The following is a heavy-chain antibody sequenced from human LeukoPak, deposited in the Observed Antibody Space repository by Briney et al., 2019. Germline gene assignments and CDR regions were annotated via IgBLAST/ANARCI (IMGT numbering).Heavy chain of an antibody. J-gene: IGHJ6*02. D-gene: IGHD1-20*01. CDR1: GGTFSSYA. Sequence: SVKVSCKASGGTFSSYAISWVRQAPGQGLEWMGGIIPIFGTANYAQKFQGRVTITADESASTAYMELSSLRSEDTAVYYCARDWGAGYNWKEGDYYYGMDVWGQGTTVTVSS. CDR2: IIPIFGTA. V-gene: IGHV1-69*13. CDR3: ARDWGAGYNWKEGDYYYGMDV.